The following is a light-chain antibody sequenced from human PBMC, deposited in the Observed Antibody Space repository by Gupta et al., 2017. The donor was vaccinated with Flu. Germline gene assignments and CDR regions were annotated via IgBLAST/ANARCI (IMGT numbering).Light chain of an antibody. J-gene: IGKJ1*01. CDR1: QGLVYSDGNTY. CDR3: MQGAHWPWA. Sequence: EVVMTQSRLSLPVTRGQAASISCRSSQGLVYSDGNTYLHRFQQRPGQSPRRLIYQVSYRDSAVPDRFSGSGSGTDFTLKISRVEAEDVGIYFCMQGAHWPWAFGQGTTVEIK. CDR2: QVS. V-gene: IGKV2-30*01.